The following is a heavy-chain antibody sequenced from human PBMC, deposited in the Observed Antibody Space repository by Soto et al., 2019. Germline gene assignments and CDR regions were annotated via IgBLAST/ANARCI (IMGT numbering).Heavy chain of an antibody. CDR3: ATIGRADYPTLAA. V-gene: IGHV3-30*14. J-gene: IGHJ5*02. D-gene: IGHD4-17*01. Sequence: PGGSLRLSCEASGFLFSTSTLNWVRRAPGKGLEWVAEISSRGTDIYYAGSVKGRFTISRDNSKNTLYLLLDRVKSDDTAVYFCATIGRADYPTLAAWGQGTLVTVYS. CDR2: ISSRGTDI. CDR1: GFLFSTST.